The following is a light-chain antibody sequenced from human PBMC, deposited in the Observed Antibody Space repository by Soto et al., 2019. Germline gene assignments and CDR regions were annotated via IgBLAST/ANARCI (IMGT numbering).Light chain of an antibody. CDR2: EVS. V-gene: IGLV2-8*01. CDR1: SSDVGVYNY. J-gene: IGLJ1*01. CDR3: NSYAGSNNFYV. Sequence: QSVLTQPPSASGSPGQSVTISCTGTSSDVGVYNYVSWYQQHQGKAPKLMIYEVSKRPSGVPDRFSGSKSGNTASLTVSGLQAEAEADYYCNSYAGSNNFYVFGTGTKLTVL.